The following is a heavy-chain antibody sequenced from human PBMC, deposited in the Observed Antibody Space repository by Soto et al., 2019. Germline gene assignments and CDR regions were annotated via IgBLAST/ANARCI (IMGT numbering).Heavy chain of an antibody. Sequence: SETLSLTCTVSGSSINSSGYYWGWIRQPPGKGLEWIGSMFYGVSTYYNPSLKSRVTVSVDTSKNQFSLNLRSVTAADTAVYYCARLPSRHLVDYWGQGTLVTV. D-gene: IGHD3-3*02. CDR1: GSSINSSGYY. CDR3: ARLPSRHLVDY. CDR2: MFYGVST. V-gene: IGHV4-39*01. J-gene: IGHJ4*02.